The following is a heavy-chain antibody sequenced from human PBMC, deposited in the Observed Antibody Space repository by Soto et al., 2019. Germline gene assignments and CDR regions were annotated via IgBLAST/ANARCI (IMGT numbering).Heavy chain of an antibody. D-gene: IGHD3-10*01. J-gene: IGHJ4*02. CDR1: GGTFSSYA. V-gene: IGHV1-69*01. Sequence: QMQLVQSGAEVKKPGSSVKVSCKASGGTFSSYAISWVRQAPGQGLEWMGGIIPIFGTATYAQKFQGRVTSTADESTSTAYMELSSLRAEDTAVDYCARTLVWCGECLGYWGQGTLVTVSS. CDR3: ARTLVWCGECLGY. CDR2: IIPIFGTA.